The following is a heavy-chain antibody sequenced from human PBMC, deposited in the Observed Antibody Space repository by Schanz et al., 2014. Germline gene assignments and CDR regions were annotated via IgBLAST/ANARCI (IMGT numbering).Heavy chain of an antibody. J-gene: IGHJ4*02. CDR2: ISPYTGNT. V-gene: IGHV1-18*04. CDR3: ARGGYSSGWYDRDIAHFDY. Sequence: QVQLVQSGAEVKKPGASVKVSCKASGYTFTSYFIHWVRQAPGQGLEWVGWISPYTGNTHYFDKMEGRVTMTTDTSTSTAYMELRSLRSDDTAVYYCARGGYSSGWYDRDIAHFDYWGQGTLVTVSS. D-gene: IGHD6-19*01. CDR1: GYTFTSYF.